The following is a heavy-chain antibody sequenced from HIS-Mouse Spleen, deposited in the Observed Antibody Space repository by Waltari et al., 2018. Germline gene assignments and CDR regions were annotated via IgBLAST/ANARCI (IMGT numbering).Heavy chain of an antibody. V-gene: IGHV4-39*07. D-gene: IGHD3-16*01. CDR1: GGSISSSSSY. J-gene: IGHJ4*02. Sequence: QLQLQESGPGLVKPSETRSLTCTVSGGSISSSSSYWGWIRQPPGKGLEWIGSIYYRGSTYYNPSLKSRVTISVDTSKNQFSLKLSSVTAADTAVYYCARDRRPGGSVGDYWGQGTLVTVSS. CDR2: IYYRGST. CDR3: ARDRRPGGSVGDY.